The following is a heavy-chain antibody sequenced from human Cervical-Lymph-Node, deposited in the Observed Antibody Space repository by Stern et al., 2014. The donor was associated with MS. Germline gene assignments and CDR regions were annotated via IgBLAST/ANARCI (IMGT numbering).Heavy chain of an antibody. Sequence: EVQLVESGGGLVQPGKSLRLSCAASGFTFDDFDMHWVRQVLGRGLECVSGISWDSGETGYADSVKGRFTISRDNAKNTLYLQMTSLRAEDTAFYYCVSDNFWRGYYLTRDYWGQGALVTVSS. J-gene: IGHJ4*02. CDR1: GFTFDDFD. V-gene: IGHV3-9*01. CDR3: VSDNFWRGYYLTRDY. CDR2: ISWDSGET. D-gene: IGHD3-3*01.